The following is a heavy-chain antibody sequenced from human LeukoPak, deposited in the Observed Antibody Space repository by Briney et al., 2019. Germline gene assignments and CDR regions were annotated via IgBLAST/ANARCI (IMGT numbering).Heavy chain of an antibody. CDR1: GYTSTSYG. D-gene: IGHD5-18*01. J-gene: IGHJ4*02. CDR2: ISAYNGNT. CDR3: ARDHRSLGYSYGYAYYYDSSGPGY. V-gene: IGHV1-18*01. Sequence: GASVKVSCKASGYTSTSYGISWVRQAPGQGLEWMGWISAYNGNTNYAQKLQGRVTMTTDTSTSTAYMELRSLRSDDTAVYYCARDHRSLGYSYGYAYYYDSSGPGYWGQGTLVTVSS.